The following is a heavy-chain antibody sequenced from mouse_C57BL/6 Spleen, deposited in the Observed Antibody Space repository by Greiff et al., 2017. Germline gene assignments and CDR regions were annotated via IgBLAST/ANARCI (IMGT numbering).Heavy chain of an antibody. D-gene: IGHD1-1*01. Sequence: QVQLQQPGAELVKPGASVKLSCKASGYTFTSYWMHWVKQRPGQGLEWIGRIDPNSGGTKYNEKFKGKATLTADKSSSTAYMQLSSLTSEDSAVYFCARWDFGSSLGYWGQGTTLTVSS. CDR1: GYTFTSYW. J-gene: IGHJ2*01. V-gene: IGHV1-62-3*01. CDR3: ARWDFGSSLGY. CDR2: IDPNSGGT.